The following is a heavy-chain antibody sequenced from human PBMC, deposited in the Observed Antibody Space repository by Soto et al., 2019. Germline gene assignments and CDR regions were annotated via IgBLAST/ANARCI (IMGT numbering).Heavy chain of an antibody. Sequence: ASVKVSCKASVYTFTSYGISWVRQAPGQGLEWMGWISAYNGNTNYAQKLQGRVTMTTDTSTSTAYMELRSLRSDDTAVYCCAYHGFLEWLGPFDPWGQGTLVTVSS. CDR3: AYHGFLEWLGPFDP. J-gene: IGHJ5*02. D-gene: IGHD3-3*01. V-gene: IGHV1-18*01. CDR2: ISAYNGNT. CDR1: VYTFTSYG.